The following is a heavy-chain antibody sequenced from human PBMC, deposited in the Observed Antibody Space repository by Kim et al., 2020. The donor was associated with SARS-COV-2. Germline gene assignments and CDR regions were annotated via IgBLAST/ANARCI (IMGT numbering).Heavy chain of an antibody. CDR2: IYYSGST. Sequence: SETLSLTCTVSGGSISSYYWSWIRQPPGKGLEWIGYIYYSGSTNYNPSLKSRVTISVDTSKNQFSLKLSSVTAADTAVYYCARVRGQWLDYFDYWGQGTLVTVSS. V-gene: IGHV4-59*13. CDR1: GGSISSYY. J-gene: IGHJ4*02. CDR3: ARVRGQWLDYFDY. D-gene: IGHD6-19*01.